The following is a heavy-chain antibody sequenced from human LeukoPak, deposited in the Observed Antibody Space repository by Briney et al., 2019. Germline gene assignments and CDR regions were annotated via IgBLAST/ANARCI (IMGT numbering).Heavy chain of an antibody. CDR2: IFYSGST. D-gene: IGHD2-15*01. Sequence: SETLSLTCTVSGGSFSTYYWNWIRQPPGKGLQWIGYIFYSGSTNYNPTLKSRVTISVDTSKNQFSLKLSSVTAADTAVYYCARGVLYCSGGSCLDVFDIWGQGTMVTVSS. J-gene: IGHJ3*02. V-gene: IGHV4-59*01. CDR1: GGSFSTYY. CDR3: ARGVLYCSGGSCLDVFDI.